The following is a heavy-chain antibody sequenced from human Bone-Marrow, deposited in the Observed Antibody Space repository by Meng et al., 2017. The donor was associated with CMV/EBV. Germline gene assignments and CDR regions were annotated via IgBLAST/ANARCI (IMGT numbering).Heavy chain of an antibody. CDR2: IYSGGST. J-gene: IGHJ6*01. Sequence: GGSLRLSCAASGFTVSSNYMSWVRQAPGKGLEWVSVIYSGGSTYFADSVKGRFTISRDNSKNTLYLQMNSLRAEDSAVYYCATGREHKYYGMDVRGQGPTVTGSS. V-gene: IGHV3-53*01. CDR1: GFTVSSNY. CDR3: ATGREHKYYGMDV. D-gene: IGHD1-26*01.